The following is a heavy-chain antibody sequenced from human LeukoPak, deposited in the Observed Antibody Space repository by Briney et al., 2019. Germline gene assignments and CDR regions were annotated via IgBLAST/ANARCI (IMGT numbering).Heavy chain of an antibody. V-gene: IGHV4-38-2*01. J-gene: IGHJ4*02. D-gene: IGHD3-3*01. Sequence: PSETLSLTCAVSGYSIGSGYYWGWIRQPPGKGLEWIGSIYHSGSTYYNPSLKSRVTISVDTSKNQFSLKLSSVTAADTAVYYCARQSGGFLEWLLTFDYWGQGTLVTVSS. CDR1: GYSIGSGYY. CDR2: IYHSGST. CDR3: ARQSGGFLEWLLTFDY.